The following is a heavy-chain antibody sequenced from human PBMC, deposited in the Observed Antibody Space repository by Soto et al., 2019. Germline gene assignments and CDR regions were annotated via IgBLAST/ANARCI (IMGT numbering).Heavy chain of an antibody. CDR2: SSGGGGST. J-gene: IGHJ5*02. CDR3: AKGQAIFGVVTLNWFDP. Sequence: EVQLLESGGGLVQPGGSLRLSCAASGFTFSSYAMSWVRQAPGKGLEWVPASSGGGGSTYYADSVKGRLTISKENSKNTLYLQMNSLRAEDTAVYYCAKGQAIFGVVTLNWFDPWGQGTLVTVSS. D-gene: IGHD3-3*01. V-gene: IGHV3-23*01. CDR1: GFTFSSYA.